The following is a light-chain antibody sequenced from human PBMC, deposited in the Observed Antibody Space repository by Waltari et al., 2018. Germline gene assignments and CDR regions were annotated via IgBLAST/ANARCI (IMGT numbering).Light chain of an antibody. CDR1: QSISNW. Sequence: DIQMTQSPSTLSASVGARVTTICRASQSISNWLAWYQQKPGKAPKLLIYKASTLESGVPSRFSGSGSGTEFTLTISSLQPDDFATYYCQQYNSYSLLTFGGGTKVEIK. CDR3: QQYNSYSLLT. CDR2: KAS. V-gene: IGKV1-5*03. J-gene: IGKJ4*01.